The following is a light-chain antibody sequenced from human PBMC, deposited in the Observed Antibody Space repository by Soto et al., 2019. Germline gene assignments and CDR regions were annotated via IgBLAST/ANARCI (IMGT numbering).Light chain of an antibody. J-gene: IGLJ2*01. CDR3: SSYTSSSTYLL. CDR2: EVS. CDR1: SSDVGGYIY. Sequence: QSALTQPASVSGSPGQSITISCTGTSSDVGGYIYVSWFQQHPGKAPKLIIYEVSNRPSGVSNRFSGSKSGNSASLTISGLQAEDEAAYYCSSYTSSSTYLLFGGGTKLTVL. V-gene: IGLV2-14*01.